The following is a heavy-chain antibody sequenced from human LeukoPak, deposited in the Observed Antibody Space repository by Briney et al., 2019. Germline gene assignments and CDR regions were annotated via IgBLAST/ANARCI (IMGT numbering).Heavy chain of an antibody. V-gene: IGHV1-46*01. CDR2: INPSGGST. CDR1: GYTFTSYG. D-gene: IGHD6-13*01. CDR3: AREQQLASDAFDI. Sequence: GASVKVSCKASGYTFTSYGISWVRQAPGQGLEWMGIINPSGGSTSYTQKFQGRVTMTRDTSTSTVYMELSSLRSEDTAVYYCAREQQLASDAFDIWGQGTMVTVSS. J-gene: IGHJ3*02.